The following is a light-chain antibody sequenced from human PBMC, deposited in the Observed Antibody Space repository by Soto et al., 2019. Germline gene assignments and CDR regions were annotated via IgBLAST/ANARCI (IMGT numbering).Light chain of an antibody. Sequence: QSALTQPASVSGSPGQSITISCTGTSSDIGGYNYVSWYQQYPGKAPKLMIYEVNIRPSGVSNRSSGSKSGNTASLTISGLQAEDEADYYCSSYTSRATRVFGTGTKVTVL. CDR3: SSYTSRATRV. V-gene: IGLV2-14*01. CDR1: SSDIGGYNY. CDR2: EVN. J-gene: IGLJ1*01.